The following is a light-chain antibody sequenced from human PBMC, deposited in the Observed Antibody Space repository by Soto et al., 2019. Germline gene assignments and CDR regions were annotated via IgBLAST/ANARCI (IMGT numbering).Light chain of an antibody. CDR1: QRVSSY. Sequence: EIVLTQSPAPLSLSPGERPPPSCRAGQRVSSYLAWYQQKPGQAPRLLIYDASNRATGIPARFSGSGSGTDFTLTISSLEPEDFAVYYCQQLGAFGQGTKVEIK. V-gene: IGKV3-11*01. CDR2: DAS. CDR3: QQLGA. J-gene: IGKJ1*01.